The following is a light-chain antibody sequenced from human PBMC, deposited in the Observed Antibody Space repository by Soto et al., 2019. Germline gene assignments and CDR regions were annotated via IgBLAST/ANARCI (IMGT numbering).Light chain of an antibody. Sequence: QSALTQPASVSGSPVQSITISCTGTSSDVGGYNYVSWYQQHPGKAPKLMIYEVSNRPSGVSNRFSGSKSGNTASLTISGLQAEDEADYYFSSYTSSSTLVFGTGTKVT. CDR2: EVS. CDR1: SSDVGGYNY. CDR3: SSYTSSSTLV. V-gene: IGLV2-14*01. J-gene: IGLJ1*01.